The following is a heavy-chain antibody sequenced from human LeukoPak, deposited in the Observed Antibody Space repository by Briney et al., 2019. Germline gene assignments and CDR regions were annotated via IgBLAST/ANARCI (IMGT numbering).Heavy chain of an antibody. CDR2: ISSSGSTI. J-gene: IGHJ4*02. CDR1: GLTFSSYE. CDR3: ASVKQLVRFGDFDY. V-gene: IGHV3-48*03. D-gene: IGHD6-13*01. Sequence: QSGGSLRLSCAASGLTFSSYEMNWVRQAPGKGLEWVSYISSSGSTIYYADSVKGRFTISRDNAKNSLYLQMNSLRAEDTAVYYCASVKQLVRFGDFDYWGQGTLVTVSS.